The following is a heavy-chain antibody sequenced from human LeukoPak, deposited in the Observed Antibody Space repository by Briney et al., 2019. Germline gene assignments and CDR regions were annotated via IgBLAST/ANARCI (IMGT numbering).Heavy chain of an antibody. J-gene: IGHJ6*02. CDR2: ISSSSSTI. CDR1: GFTFSSCW. V-gene: IGHV3-48*01. D-gene: IGHD3-3*01. CDR3: ARDERISDYDFWSGYQYYYYGMDI. Sequence: GGSLRLSCAASGFTFSSCWMNWARQAPGKGLEWVSYISSSSSTIYYADSVKGRFTISRDNAKNSLYLQMNSLRAEDTAVYYCARDERISDYDFWSGYQYYYYGMDIWGQGTTVTVSS.